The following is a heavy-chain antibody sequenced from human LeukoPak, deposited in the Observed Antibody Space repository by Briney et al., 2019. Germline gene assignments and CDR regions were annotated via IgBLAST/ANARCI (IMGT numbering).Heavy chain of an antibody. Sequence: PGGSLRLSCAASGFTFSSCAMSWVRQAPGKGLEWVSTISGSGGTTYYADSVRGRFTISRDNSRNTLYLQMNSLRAEDTAVYYCAKHRGYDYYHYMDVWGKGITVTVSS. D-gene: IGHD3-16*02. CDR2: ISGSGGTT. V-gene: IGHV3-23*01. J-gene: IGHJ6*03. CDR1: GFTFSSCA. CDR3: AKHRGYDYYHYMDV.